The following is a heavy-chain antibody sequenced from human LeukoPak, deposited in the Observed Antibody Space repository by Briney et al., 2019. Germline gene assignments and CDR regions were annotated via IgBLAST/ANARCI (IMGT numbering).Heavy chain of an antibody. CDR2: ISGSGGST. CDR3: AKDHIRRDGYSDFDY. V-gene: IGHV3-23*01. J-gene: IGHJ4*02. Sequence: GGSLRLSCAASGFTFSSYAMSWVRQAPGKGLEWVSAISGSGGSTCYADSVKGRFTISRDNSKNTLYLQMNSLRAEDTAVYYCAKDHIRRDGYSDFDYWGQGTLVTVSS. CDR1: GFTFSSYA. D-gene: IGHD5-24*01.